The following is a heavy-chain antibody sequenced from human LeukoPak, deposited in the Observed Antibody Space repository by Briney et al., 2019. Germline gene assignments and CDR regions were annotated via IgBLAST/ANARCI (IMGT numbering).Heavy chain of an antibody. D-gene: IGHD5-24*01. CDR1: GFTVSSNY. J-gene: IGHJ4*02. CDR3: ARVRGRWLQFGPPDY. Sequence: GGSLRLSCAASGFTVSSNYMSWVRQAPGKGLEWVSVIYSGGSTYYADSVKGRFTISRHNSKNTLYLQMNSLRAEDTAVYYCARVRGRWLQFGPPDYWGQGTLVTVSS. V-gene: IGHV3-53*04. CDR2: IYSGGST.